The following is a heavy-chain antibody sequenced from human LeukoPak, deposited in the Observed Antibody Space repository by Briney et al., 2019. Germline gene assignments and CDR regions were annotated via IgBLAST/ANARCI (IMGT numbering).Heavy chain of an antibody. J-gene: IGHJ5*02. CDR3: ARETGDYYDSSGYYP. D-gene: IGHD3-22*01. Sequence: PSETLSLTCTVSGGSISSSSYYWGWIRQPPGKGLEWIGEINHSGSTNYNPSLKSRVTISVDTSKNQFSLKLSSVTAADTAVYYCARETGDYYDSSGYYPWGQGTLVTVSS. CDR2: INHSGST. V-gene: IGHV4-39*07. CDR1: GGSISSSSYY.